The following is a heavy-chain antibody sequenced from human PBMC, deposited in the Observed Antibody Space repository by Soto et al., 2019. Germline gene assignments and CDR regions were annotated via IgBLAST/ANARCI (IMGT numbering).Heavy chain of an antibody. V-gene: IGHV3-30*18. J-gene: IGHJ4*02. CDR1: GFTFNKYG. CDR2: ISYDGTTK. CDR3: AKGGLWGAYYFDY. Sequence: GGSLRLSCAASGFTFNKYGMQWVRQAPGKGLEWVAVISYDGTTKYHADSVKGQFTISRDNAKNTLFLQMDSLRAEDTAVYYCAKGGLWGAYYFDYWGQGIPVTVSS. D-gene: IGHD3-16*01.